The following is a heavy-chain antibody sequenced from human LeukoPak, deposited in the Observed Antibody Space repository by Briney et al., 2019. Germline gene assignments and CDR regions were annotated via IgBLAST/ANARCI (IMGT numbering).Heavy chain of an antibody. CDR2: IKSKTDGGTT. CDR1: GFTFSNAW. CDR3: AKDRGYSYGHPFDS. Sequence: GGPLRLSCAASGFTFSNAWMSWVRQAPGKGLEWVGRIKSKTDGGTTDYAAPVKGRFTISRDDSKNTLYLQMNSLRAEDTAIYYCAKDRGYSYGHPFDSWGQGALVTVSS. V-gene: IGHV3-15*01. J-gene: IGHJ4*02. D-gene: IGHD5-12*01.